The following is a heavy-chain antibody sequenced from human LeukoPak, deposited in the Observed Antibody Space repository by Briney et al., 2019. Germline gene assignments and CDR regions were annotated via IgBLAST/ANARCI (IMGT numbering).Heavy chain of an antibody. J-gene: IGHJ3*02. Sequence: PSETLSLTCTVSGGSISSYYWSWIRQPPGKGLEWIGYIYYSGSTNYNPSLKSRVTISVDTSKNQFSLKLSSVTAADTAVYYCARGRRWLQPGAFDIWGQGTMVTVSS. V-gene: IGHV4-59*12. CDR3: ARGRRWLQPGAFDI. CDR1: GGSISSYY. D-gene: IGHD5-24*01. CDR2: IYYSGST.